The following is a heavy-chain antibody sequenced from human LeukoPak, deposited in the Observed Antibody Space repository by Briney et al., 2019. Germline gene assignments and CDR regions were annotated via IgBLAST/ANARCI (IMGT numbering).Heavy chain of an antibody. V-gene: IGHV4-34*01. D-gene: IGHD3-10*01. CDR1: GGSFSGYY. J-gene: IGHJ4*02. CDR3: ARGGPAYGSGSYWFDY. CDR2: INHSGST. Sequence: SETLSLTCAVYGGSFSGYYWSWIRQPPGKGLEWIGEINHSGSTNYNPSLKSRVTISVDTSKNQFSLKLSSVTAADTAVYYCARGGPAYGSGSYWFDYWGQGTLVTVSS.